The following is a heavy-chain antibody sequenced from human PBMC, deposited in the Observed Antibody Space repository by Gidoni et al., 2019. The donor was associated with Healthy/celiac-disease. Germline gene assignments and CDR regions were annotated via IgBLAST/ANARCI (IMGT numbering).Heavy chain of an antibody. Sequence: QVQLVESGGGVVPPGRSLRLSCAASGFTFSSYDMPRVRQAPGTGLEWVAVISYDGSNKYYADAVKGRFTISRDNSKNTLYLQMNSLRAEDTAVYYCARVAYVEDIVVVVAATSLWGYFDYWGQGTLVTVSS. V-gene: IGHV3-30-3*01. D-gene: IGHD2-15*01. CDR2: ISYDGSNK. CDR1: GFTFSSYD. J-gene: IGHJ4*02. CDR3: ARVAYVEDIVVVVAATSLWGYFDY.